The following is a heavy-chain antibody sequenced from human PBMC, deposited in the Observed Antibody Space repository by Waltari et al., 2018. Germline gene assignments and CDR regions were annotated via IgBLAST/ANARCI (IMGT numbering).Heavy chain of an antibody. J-gene: IGHJ4*02. V-gene: IGHV3-7*01. D-gene: IGHD5-12*01. CDR1: GVTCRRYW. CDR3: ARDRGSQYFFDY. CDR2: IKHDGSEK. Sequence: EVQLVESGGGLVQPGGSLRLSCAASGVTCRRYWMGWVRQAQGKGWKWVANIKHDGSEKYYVDSVKGRFTISRDNAKNSLYLQMNSLRAEDTAVYYCARDRGSQYFFDYWGQGTLVTVSS.